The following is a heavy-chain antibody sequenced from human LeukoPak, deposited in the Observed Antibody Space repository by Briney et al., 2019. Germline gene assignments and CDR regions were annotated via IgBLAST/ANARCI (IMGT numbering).Heavy chain of an antibody. V-gene: IGHV3-30*02. Sequence: GGSLRLSCAASGFTFSSYWMTWVRQAPGKGLGWVAFIRYDGSNKYYADSVKGRFTISRDNSKNTLYLQMNSLRAEDTAVYYCAKVPHYYDSSAHPYYYYMDVWGKGTTVTVSS. J-gene: IGHJ6*03. CDR3: AKVPHYYDSSAHPYYYYMDV. CDR2: IRYDGSNK. CDR1: GFTFSSYW. D-gene: IGHD3-22*01.